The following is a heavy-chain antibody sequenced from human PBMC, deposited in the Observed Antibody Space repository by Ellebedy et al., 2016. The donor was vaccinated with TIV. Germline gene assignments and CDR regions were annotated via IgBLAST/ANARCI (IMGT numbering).Heavy chain of an antibody. CDR1: GYSFTSYW. Sequence: GGSLRLXXKGSGYSFTSYWISWVRQMPGKGLEWMGRIDPSDSYTNYSPSFQGQVTISADKSISTAYLQWNSLKASDTAMYYCARLGGVYNPSYYYGMDVWGQGTTVTVSS. D-gene: IGHD2-8*02. CDR3: ARLGGVYNPSYYYGMDV. V-gene: IGHV5-10-1*04. CDR2: IDPSDSYT. J-gene: IGHJ6*02.